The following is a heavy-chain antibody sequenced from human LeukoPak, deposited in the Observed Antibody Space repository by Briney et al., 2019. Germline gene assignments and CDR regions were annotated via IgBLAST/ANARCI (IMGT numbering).Heavy chain of an antibody. CDR1: GGSISSYY. J-gene: IGHJ3*02. D-gene: IGHD2-15*01. CDR3: AREDVVVAATGAFDI. V-gene: IGHV4-59*01. CDR2: IYYSGST. Sequence: SETLSLTCTVSGGSISSYYWSWIRQPPGKGLEWIGYIYYSGSTNYNPSLKSRVTISVDTSKNQFSLKLSSVTAADTAVYYCAREDVVVAATGAFDIWGQGTMVTVSS.